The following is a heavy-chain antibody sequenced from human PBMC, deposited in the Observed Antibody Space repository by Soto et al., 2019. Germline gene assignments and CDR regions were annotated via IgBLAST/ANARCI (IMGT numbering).Heavy chain of an antibody. CDR1: GFTFSSYW. CDR3: ARYGYYYGMYV. V-gene: IGHV3-7*03. Sequence: GGSLRLSCAASGFTFSSYWMTWVRQAPGKGLEWVANIKEDGSEKHYVDSVKGRFTVSRDNAENSLFLQMNSLRAEDTAVYYCARYGYYYGMYVWGQGTTVPVSS. J-gene: IGHJ6*02. D-gene: IGHD3-10*01. CDR2: IKEDGSEK.